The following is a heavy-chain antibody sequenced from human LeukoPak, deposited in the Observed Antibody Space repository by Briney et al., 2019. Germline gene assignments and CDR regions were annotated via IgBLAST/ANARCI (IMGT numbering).Heavy chain of an antibody. CDR2: IIPILGIA. CDR3: ARDRKPPGIAVAGTGDAFDI. D-gene: IGHD6-19*01. CDR1: GGTFSSYA. Sequence: SVKVSCKASGGTFSSYAISWVRQAPGQGLEWMGRIIPILGIANYAQKFQGRVTITADKSTSTAYMELSSLRSEDTAVYYCARDRKPPGIAVAGTGDAFDIWGQGTMVTVSS. J-gene: IGHJ3*02. V-gene: IGHV1-69*04.